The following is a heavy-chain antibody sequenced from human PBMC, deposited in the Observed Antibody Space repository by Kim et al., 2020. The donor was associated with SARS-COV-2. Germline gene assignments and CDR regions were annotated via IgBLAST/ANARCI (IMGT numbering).Heavy chain of an antibody. V-gene: IGHV3-23*01. CDR3: AKDLAPTRDAFDI. D-gene: IGHD2-2*01. Sequence: GGSLRLSCAASGFTFTGDAMSLVRQAPGEGLEWVSHITASGGRIYYADPVKGRFTISRENSKNTVYQQMYSLRAEDTALYYVAKDLAPTRDAFDIWGQG. J-gene: IGHJ3*02. CDR1: GFTFTGDA. CDR2: ITASGGRI.